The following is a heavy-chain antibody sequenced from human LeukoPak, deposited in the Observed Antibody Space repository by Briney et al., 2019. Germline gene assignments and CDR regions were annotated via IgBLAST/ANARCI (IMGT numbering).Heavy chain of an antibody. CDR3: ARHGYTYGLDY. CDR2: ITSDGSST. V-gene: IGHV3-74*01. Sequence: PGGSLRLSCAASGFTVSSNYMSWVRQAPGKGLAWVPRITSDGSSTSYADSVKGRFTISRDNTKNTLSLQMNSLRAEDTAVYYCARHGYTYGLDYWGQGTLVTVSS. J-gene: IGHJ4*02. CDR1: GFTVSSNY. D-gene: IGHD5-18*01.